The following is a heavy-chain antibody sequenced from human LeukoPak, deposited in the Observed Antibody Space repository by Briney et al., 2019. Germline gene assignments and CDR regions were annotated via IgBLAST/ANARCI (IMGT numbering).Heavy chain of an antibody. Sequence: PSETLSLTCTVSGGSISSYYWSWIRQPPGKGLVWIGYIYYSGSTNYNPSLKSRVTISVDTSKNQFSLRLSSVTAADTAVYYCARVRDYYDSSGNDAFDIWGQGTMVTVSS. CDR3: ARVRDYYDSSGNDAFDI. CDR2: IYYSGST. D-gene: IGHD3-22*01. J-gene: IGHJ3*02. V-gene: IGHV4-59*01. CDR1: GGSISSYY.